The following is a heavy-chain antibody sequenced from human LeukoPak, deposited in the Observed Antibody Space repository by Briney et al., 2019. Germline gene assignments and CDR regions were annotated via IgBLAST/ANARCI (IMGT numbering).Heavy chain of an antibody. CDR1: GGSISSSNW. V-gene: IGHV4-4*02. CDR2: IYHSGST. CDR3: AREYRGCGGDCYPFDY. Sequence: PSETLSLTCAVSGGSISSSNWWSWVRQPPGKGLEWIGEIYHSGSTNYNPSLKSRVTISVDKSKNQFSLKLSSVTAADTAVYYCAREYRGCGGDCYPFDYWGQGTLVTVSS. J-gene: IGHJ4*02. D-gene: IGHD2-21*02.